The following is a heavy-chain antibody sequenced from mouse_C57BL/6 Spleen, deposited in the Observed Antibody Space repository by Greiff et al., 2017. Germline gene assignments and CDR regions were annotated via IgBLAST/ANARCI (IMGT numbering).Heavy chain of an antibody. V-gene: IGHV1-55*01. Sequence: VQLQQPGAELVKPGASVKMSCKASGYTFTSYWITWVKQRPGQGLEWIGDIYPGSGSTNYNEKFKSKATLTVDTSASTAYMQLSSLTSEDSAVYYCARGLQGYFDVWGTGTTVTVSS. J-gene: IGHJ1*03. CDR1: GYTFTSYW. D-gene: IGHD2-13*01. CDR2: IYPGSGST. CDR3: ARGLQGYFDV.